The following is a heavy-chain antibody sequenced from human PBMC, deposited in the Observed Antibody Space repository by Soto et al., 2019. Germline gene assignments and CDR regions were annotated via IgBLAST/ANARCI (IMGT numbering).Heavy chain of an antibody. CDR3: ARDGQYCSGGSCYLPYYYYYMDV. Sequence: PGGSLRLSSAASGFTFSSYSMNWVRQAPGKGLEWVSSISSSSSYIYYADSVKGRFTISRDNAKNSLYLQMNSLRAEDTAVYYCARDGQYCSGGSCYLPYYYYYMDVWGKGTTVTV. D-gene: IGHD2-15*01. CDR1: GFTFSSYS. V-gene: IGHV3-21*01. J-gene: IGHJ6*03. CDR2: ISSSSSYI.